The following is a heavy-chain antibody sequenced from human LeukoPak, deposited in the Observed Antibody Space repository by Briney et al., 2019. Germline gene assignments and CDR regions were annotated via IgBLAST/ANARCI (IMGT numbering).Heavy chain of an antibody. Sequence: SETLSLTCTVSGGSISSGGYYWSWIRQHPGKGLEWIGYIYYSGSTYYNPSLKSRVTISVDTSKNQFSLKLSSVTAADTAVYYCARGVTSIVVVVAAPYNWFDPWGQGTLVTVSS. CDR3: ARGVTSIVVVVAAPYNWFDP. D-gene: IGHD2-15*01. J-gene: IGHJ5*02. CDR1: GGSISSGGYY. CDR2: IYYSGST. V-gene: IGHV4-31*03.